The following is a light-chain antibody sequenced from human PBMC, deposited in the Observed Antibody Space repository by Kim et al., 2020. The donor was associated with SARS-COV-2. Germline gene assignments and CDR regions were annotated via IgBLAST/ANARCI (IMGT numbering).Light chain of an antibody. CDR3: QQYDNWPPYT. V-gene: IGKV3-15*01. Sequence: VSPGDRATLSCSARQGVSSKFARDQLKPGQAPRLLLYGASTRAPGIPARFSGTGSGTEFTLTISSLQSEDFAVYYCQQYDNWPPYTFGQETELEI. CDR1: QGVSSK. CDR2: GAS. J-gene: IGKJ2*01.